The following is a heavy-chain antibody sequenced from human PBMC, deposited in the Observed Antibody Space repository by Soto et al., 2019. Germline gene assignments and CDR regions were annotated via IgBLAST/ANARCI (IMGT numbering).Heavy chain of an antibody. CDR2: IRAYNGDT. D-gene: IGHD2-15*01. CDR3: ARRNMGCSGDTCYSLGGMDV. V-gene: IGHV1-18*01. J-gene: IGHJ6*02. CDR1: GYTFYSYG. Sequence: ASVKVSCKASGYTFYSYGLHWVRQAPGQGLEWMGWIRAYNGDTKYAERVQDRVTMTTDTTTSTAYVELRSLRSDDTAVYYCARRNMGCSGDTCYSLGGMDVWGQGTTVTVSS.